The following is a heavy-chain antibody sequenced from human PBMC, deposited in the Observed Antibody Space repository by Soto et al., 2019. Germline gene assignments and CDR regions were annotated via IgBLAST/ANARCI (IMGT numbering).Heavy chain of an antibody. CDR3: ARGNVANYFEP. Sequence: GGSLRLSCTASGFTFGDYAMSWVRQAPGKGLEWVGFIRSKAYGGTTEYAASVKGRFTISRDDSSSTAYLQWSSLKASDAAVYYCARGNVANYFEPWGQVTLVTVSS. D-gene: IGHD1-7*01. CDR2: IRSKAYGGTT. V-gene: IGHV3-49*04. J-gene: IGHJ5*02. CDR1: GFTFGDYA.